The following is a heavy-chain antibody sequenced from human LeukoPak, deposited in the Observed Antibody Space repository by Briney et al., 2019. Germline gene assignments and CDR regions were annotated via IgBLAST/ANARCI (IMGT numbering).Heavy chain of an antibody. CDR3: ARVVRGVIDY. J-gene: IGHJ4*02. CDR2: ISSTSASI. V-gene: IGHV3-21*01. D-gene: IGHD3-10*01. CDR1: GFTFSSHT. Sequence: GGSLRLSCAASGFTFSSHTMNWVRQAPGKGLEWVSSISSTSASIYHADSVKGRFTISRDNAENSLYLQMNSLRDEDTAVYYCARVVRGVIDYWGQGTLVTVSS.